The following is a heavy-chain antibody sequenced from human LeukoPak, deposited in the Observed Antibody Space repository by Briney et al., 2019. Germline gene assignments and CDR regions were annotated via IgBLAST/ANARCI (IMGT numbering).Heavy chain of an antibody. CDR2: IYSGGST. CDR3: AREGCTNGVCSSRAFDI. D-gene: IGHD2-8*01. V-gene: IGHV3-53*01. Sequence: GGSLRLSCAASGFTVSSNYMSWVRQAPGKGLGWVSVIYSGGSTYYADSVKGRFTISRANSRNTLNLQMNSLRAEDTAVYYCAREGCTNGVCSSRAFDIWGQGTMVTVSS. J-gene: IGHJ3*02. CDR1: GFTVSSNY.